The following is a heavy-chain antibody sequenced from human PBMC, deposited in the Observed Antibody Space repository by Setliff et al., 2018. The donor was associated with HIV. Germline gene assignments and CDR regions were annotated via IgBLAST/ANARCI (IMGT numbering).Heavy chain of an antibody. CDR3: ASSGGYPDYFDY. Sequence: ASVKVSCKASAHTFTGYYVHWVRQAPGQGLEWMGWINPNSGGTNYAQKFHGRVTMTTDTSISTAYMVLSRLRSDDAAMYYCASSGGYPDYFDYWGQGTLVTVSS. D-gene: IGHD1-26*01. J-gene: IGHJ4*02. V-gene: IGHV1-2*02. CDR2: INPNSGGT. CDR1: AHTFTGYY.